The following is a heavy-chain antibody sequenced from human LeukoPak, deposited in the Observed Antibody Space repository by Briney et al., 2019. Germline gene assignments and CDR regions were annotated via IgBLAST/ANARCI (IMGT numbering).Heavy chain of an antibody. CDR1: GFTFSTYW. Sequence: PGGSLRLSCAASGFTFSTYWMSWVRQAPGKGLEWVANINQDGSEKHYVDSVKGRFTISRDKAKNSLYLQMNSLRAEDTAVYYCAKSSGWLVKNWFDPWGQGTLVTVSS. V-gene: IGHV3-7*03. CDR2: INQDGSEK. J-gene: IGHJ5*02. CDR3: AKSSGWLVKNWFDP. D-gene: IGHD6-19*01.